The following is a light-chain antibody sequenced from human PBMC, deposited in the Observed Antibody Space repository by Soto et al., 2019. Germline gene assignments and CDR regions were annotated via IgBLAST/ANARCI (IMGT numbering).Light chain of an antibody. Sequence: EIVMTQSPATLSASPGERATLSCRASQSVSSNLAWYQQKPGLAPRLLIYGASTWATGIPARFSGSGSGTEFTLTISSLQSEDFAVYYCQQYSNWPRTFGQGTKVEIK. CDR3: QQYSNWPRT. CDR1: QSVSSN. J-gene: IGKJ1*01. CDR2: GAS. V-gene: IGKV3-15*01.